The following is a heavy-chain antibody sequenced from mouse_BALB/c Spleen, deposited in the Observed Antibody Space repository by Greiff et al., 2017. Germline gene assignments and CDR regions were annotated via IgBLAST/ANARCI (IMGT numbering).Heavy chain of an antibody. CDR3: ARGDLYYAMDY. CDR2: ISTYYGNT. V-gene: IGHV1-67*01. D-gene: IGHD3-3*01. J-gene: IGHJ4*01. Sequence: VKLMESGPELVRPGVSVKISCKGSGYTFTDYAMHWVKQSHAKSLEWIGVISTYYGNTNYNQKFKGKATMTVDKSSSTAYMELARLTSEASAIYYCARGDLYYAMDYWGQGTSVTVSS. CDR1: GYTFTDYA.